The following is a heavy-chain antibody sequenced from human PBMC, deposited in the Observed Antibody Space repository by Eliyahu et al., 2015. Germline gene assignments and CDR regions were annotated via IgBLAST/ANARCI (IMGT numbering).Heavy chain of an antibody. D-gene: IGHD6-19*01. V-gene: IGHV3-23*01. CDR1: GFTFSXYA. CDR2: SSGSGDST. CDR3: AKDSLAAPRGYFDY. Sequence: EVQLLESGGGLVXPGGSLRLSCAASGFTFSXYAMSWVRQAPGKGLEWVSGSSGSGDSTHYADSVKGRFTISRDNSKNTLYLQMNSLRAEDTAVYYCAKDSLAAPRGYFDYWGQGTLVTVSS. J-gene: IGHJ4*02.